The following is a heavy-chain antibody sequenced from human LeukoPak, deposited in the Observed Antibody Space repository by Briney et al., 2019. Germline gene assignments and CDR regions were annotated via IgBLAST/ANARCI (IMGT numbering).Heavy chain of an antibody. Sequence: ASVTVSFTASGYTFTSCGIYWVRQAPGQGLERMGWISAYNGNTNYAQKLQGIVTMTTDTSTSTAYMELRSLRSDDTAVYYCARDSIMILGVVTDAFDIWGQGTMVTVS. V-gene: IGHV1-18*01. CDR3: ARDSIMILGVVTDAFDI. J-gene: IGHJ3*02. CDR2: ISAYNGNT. D-gene: IGHD3-3*01. CDR1: GYTFTSCG.